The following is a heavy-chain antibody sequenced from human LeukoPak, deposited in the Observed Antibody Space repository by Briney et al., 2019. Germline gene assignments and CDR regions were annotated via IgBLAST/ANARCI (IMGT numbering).Heavy chain of an antibody. J-gene: IGHJ4*02. CDR1: GYTFTGYY. D-gene: IGHD3-10*01. CDR3: ARDSSPAITMIRGVIKGLYYFDY. V-gene: IGHV1-2*02. Sequence: ASVKVSCKASGYTFTGYYMHWVRQAPGQGLEWMGWINPNSGGTNYAQKFQGRVTITADESTSTAYMELSSLRSEDTAVYYCARDSSPAITMIRGVIKGLYYFDYWGQGTLVTVSS. CDR2: INPNSGGT.